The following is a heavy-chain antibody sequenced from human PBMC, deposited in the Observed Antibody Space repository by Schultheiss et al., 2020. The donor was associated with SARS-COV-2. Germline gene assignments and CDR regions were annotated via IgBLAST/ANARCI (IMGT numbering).Heavy chain of an antibody. CDR3: AKDLTAAGTREGYYYYYAMDV. J-gene: IGHJ6*02. V-gene: IGHV3-43*02. D-gene: IGHD6-13*01. Sequence: GGSLRLSCAASGFTFSNYAMAWVRQAPGKGLEWVSLVSIRGDSTYYADSVRGRFTISRDNSKNSLYLQMNSLRTEDTALYYCAKDLTAAGTREGYYYYYAMDVWGQGTTVTVSS. CDR1: GFTFSNYA. CDR2: VSIRGDST.